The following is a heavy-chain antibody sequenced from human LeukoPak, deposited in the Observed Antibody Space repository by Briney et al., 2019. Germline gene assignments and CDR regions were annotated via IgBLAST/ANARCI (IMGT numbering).Heavy chain of an antibody. CDR2: INPNSGGT. D-gene: IGHD3-22*01. CDR3: ARGGAYGYYYDSSGYDAFDI. J-gene: IGHJ3*02. CDR1: GYTFTGYY. Sequence: GASVKVSCKASGYTFTGYYMHWVRQAPGQGLEWMGWINPNSGGTNYAQKFQGRVTMTRDTSISTAYMELSRLRSDDTAVYYCARGGAYGYYYDSSGYDAFDIWGQGAMVTVSS. V-gene: IGHV1-2*02.